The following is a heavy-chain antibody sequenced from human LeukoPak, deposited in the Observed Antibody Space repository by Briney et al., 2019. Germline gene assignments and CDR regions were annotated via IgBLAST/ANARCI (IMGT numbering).Heavy chain of an antibody. J-gene: IGHJ5*02. CDR1: GGTFSSYT. D-gene: IGHD2-21*01. Sequence: SVKVSCKASGGTFSSYTISWVRQAPGQGLEWMGKIIPIAGRANYAQKFQGRVTITADKSKSTVYMELSSLRPEDTAVYYCARDNFASIPRWFDPWGQGTLVTVSS. CDR3: ARDNFASIPRWFDP. CDR2: IIPIAGRA. V-gene: IGHV1-69*08.